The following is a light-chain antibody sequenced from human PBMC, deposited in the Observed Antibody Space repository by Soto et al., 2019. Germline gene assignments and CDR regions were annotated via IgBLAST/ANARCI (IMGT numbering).Light chain of an antibody. V-gene: IGLV2-14*01. J-gene: IGLJ1*01. CDR3: SSYTSSSTF. CDR1: SSDVGGYNY. CDR2: DVS. Sequence: QSALTQPASVSGSPGQSITISCTGTSSDVGGYNYVSWYQQHPGKAPKLMIYDVSNRPLGVSNRFSGSKSGNTASLTISGLQAEDEADYSCSSYTSSSTFFGTGTKVTVL.